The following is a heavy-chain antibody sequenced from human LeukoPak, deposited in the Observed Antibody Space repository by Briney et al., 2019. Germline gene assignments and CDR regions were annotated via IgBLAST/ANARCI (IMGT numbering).Heavy chain of an antibody. V-gene: IGHV3-64*01. CDR1: GFTFNSYW. D-gene: IGHD1-26*01. J-gene: IGHJ4*02. CDR2: INSNGDDT. CDR3: VRDPGRSPDY. Sequence: GGSLRLSCAASGFTFNSYWMSWVRQAPGKGLGYVSAINSNGDDTYYVNSVKGRFTISRDNSKNTLYLQMGSLRAEDMAVYYCVRDPGRSPDYWGQGTLVTVSS.